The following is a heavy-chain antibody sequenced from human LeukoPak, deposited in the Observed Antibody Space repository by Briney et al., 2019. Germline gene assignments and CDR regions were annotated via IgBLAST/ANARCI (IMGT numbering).Heavy chain of an antibody. V-gene: IGHV4-34*01. J-gene: IGHJ4*02. CDR2: INHSGST. CDR3: ARRGMATIAY. Sequence: PSETLSLTCAVYGGSFSGYYWSWIRQPPGKGLEWIGEINHSGSTNYNPSLKSQVTISVDTSKNQFSLKLSSVTAADTAVYYCARRGMATIAYWGQGTLVTVSS. D-gene: IGHD5-24*01. CDR1: GGSFSGYY.